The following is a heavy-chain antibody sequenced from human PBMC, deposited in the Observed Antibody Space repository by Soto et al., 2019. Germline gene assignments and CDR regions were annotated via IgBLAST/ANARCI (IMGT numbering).Heavy chain of an antibody. V-gene: IGHV3-15*01. J-gene: IGHJ4*02. CDR3: TTGSTYYDYIWGSYRYEGLFGY. Sequence: EVQLVESGGGLVKPGGSLRLSCAASGFTFSNAWMSWVRQAPGKGLEWVGRIKSKTDGGTTDYAAPVKGRFTISRDDSKNTLYLQMNSLKTEDTAVYYCTTGSTYYDYIWGSYRYEGLFGYWGQGTLVTVSS. D-gene: IGHD3-16*02. CDR1: GFTFSNAW. CDR2: IKSKTDGGTT.